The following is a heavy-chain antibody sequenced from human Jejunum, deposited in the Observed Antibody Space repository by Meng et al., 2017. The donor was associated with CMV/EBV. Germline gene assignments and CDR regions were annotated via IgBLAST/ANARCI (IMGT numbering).Heavy chain of an antibody. J-gene: IGHJ4*02. CDR2: FNSDGSST. Sequence: SSCWMHWVRQVPGKGLVWVSRFNSDGSSTACGDSVKGRFTISRDNAKNSVYLQMNSLRAEDTAVYYCVRVFNYDFWDGYSDYYFDDWGQGTLVTVSS. V-gene: IGHV3-74*01. D-gene: IGHD3-3*01. CDR3: VRVFNYDFWDGYSDYYFDD. CDR1: SSCW.